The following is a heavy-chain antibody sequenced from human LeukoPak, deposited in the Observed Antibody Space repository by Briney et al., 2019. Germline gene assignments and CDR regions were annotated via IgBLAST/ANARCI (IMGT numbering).Heavy chain of an antibody. CDR3: AKDDLGDWPPLFDS. D-gene: IGHD2-21*02. CDR2: ISRTGGRT. V-gene: IGHV3-23*01. J-gene: IGHJ4*02. Sequence: GGSLRLSCAASGFTFSSYAMSWVRQAPGKGLEWVSAISRTGGRTDYADSVKGRFTISRDNSQNTLYLHMSSLRVEDSAKYYCAKDDLGDWPPLFDSWGQGTLVTVSS. CDR1: GFTFSSYA.